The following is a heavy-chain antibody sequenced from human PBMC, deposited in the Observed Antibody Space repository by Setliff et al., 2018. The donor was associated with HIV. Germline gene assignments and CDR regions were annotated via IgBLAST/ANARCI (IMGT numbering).Heavy chain of an antibody. CDR2: ISYTGST. D-gene: IGHD3-10*01. CDR3: ARGLNYYGSGSYLPLGY. V-gene: IGHV4-39*02. J-gene: IGHJ4*02. CDR1: GGSINRSNYY. Sequence: SETLSLTCTVPGGSINRSNYYWGWIRQPPGKGLEWIGTISYTGSTYYDPSLKSRVTISLDTSKNQFSLKLSSVTAADTAVYYCARGLNYYGSGSYLPLGYWGQGTLVTVSS.